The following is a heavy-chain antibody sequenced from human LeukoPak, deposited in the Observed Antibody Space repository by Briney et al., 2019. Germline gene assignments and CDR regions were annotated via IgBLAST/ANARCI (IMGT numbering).Heavy chain of an antibody. CDR1: GFTFTSSA. J-gene: IGHJ4*02. V-gene: IGHV1-58*02. D-gene: IGHD3-22*01. Sequence: ASVKVSCKASGFTFTSSAMQWVRQARGQRLEWIGWIVVGSGSTNYAQKFQERVTITRGMSTSTAYMELSSLRSEDTAVYYCAAWIHYYDSSGYYHYFDYWGQGTLVTVSS. CDR3: AAWIHYYDSSGYYHYFDY. CDR2: IVVGSGST.